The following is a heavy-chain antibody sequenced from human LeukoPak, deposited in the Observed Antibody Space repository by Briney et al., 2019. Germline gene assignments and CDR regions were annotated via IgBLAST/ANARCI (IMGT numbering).Heavy chain of an antibody. CDR2: IYPSDGST. J-gene: IGHJ4*02. Sequence: ASVKVSCRASGYSFTSNYIHWVRQAPGQGLEWMGMIYPSDGSTSYAQKFQGRVTVTRDTSTSTVHMELSGLRSEDTAVYYCARDQEAFDYWGQGTLVTVSS. V-gene: IGHV1-46*01. CDR3: ARDQEAFDY. CDR1: GYSFTSNY.